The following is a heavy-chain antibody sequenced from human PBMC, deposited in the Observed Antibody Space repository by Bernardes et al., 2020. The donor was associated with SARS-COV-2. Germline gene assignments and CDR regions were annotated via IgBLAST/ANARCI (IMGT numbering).Heavy chain of an antibody. D-gene: IGHD2-2*01. CDR1: GGSFSGYY. CDR2: INHSGST. CDR3: ARGRKSLGYCSSTSCYRVDYYFDY. Sequence: SETLSLTCAVYGGSFSGYYWSWIRQPPGKGLEWIGEINHSGSTNYNPSLKSRVTISVDTSKNQFSLKLSSVTAADTAVYYCARGRKSLGYCSSTSCYRVDYYFDYWGQGTLVTVSS. V-gene: IGHV4-34*01. J-gene: IGHJ4*02.